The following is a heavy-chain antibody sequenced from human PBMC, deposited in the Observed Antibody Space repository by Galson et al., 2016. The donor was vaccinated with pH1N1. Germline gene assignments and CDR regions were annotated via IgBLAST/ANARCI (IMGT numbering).Heavy chain of an antibody. Sequence: QSGAEVKQPGESLKISCEGSGYIFTNYWIGWVRQMPGKGLELMGIIYPGDSDTRYSPSFQGRVTTSVDKSINIAYLQWSNLKATDTAISFLARLSASSYCRPQYYMDVWGKGTTVTVSS. CDR1: GYIFTNYW. D-gene: IGHD2-15*01. CDR3: ARLSASSYCRPQYYMDV. CDR2: IYPGDSDT. J-gene: IGHJ6*03. V-gene: IGHV5-51*01.